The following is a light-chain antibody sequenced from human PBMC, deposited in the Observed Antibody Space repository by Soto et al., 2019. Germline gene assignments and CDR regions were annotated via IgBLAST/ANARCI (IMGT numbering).Light chain of an antibody. CDR3: SSYAGSNNFGV. CDR2: EVT. CDR1: SSDVGGYNY. Sequence: QSALTQPPSASGSPGQSVTISCTGTSSDVGGYNYVSWYQLHPGKAPKLMIYEVTKRPSGAPDRLSGSKSGNTASLTVSGLQAEDEADYYCSSYAGSNNFGVFGGGTKLTVL. J-gene: IGLJ2*01. V-gene: IGLV2-8*01.